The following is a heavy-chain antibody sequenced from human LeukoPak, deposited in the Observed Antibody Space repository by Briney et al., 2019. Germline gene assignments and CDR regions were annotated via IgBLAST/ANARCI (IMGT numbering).Heavy chain of an antibody. Sequence: PGGSLRLSCAGSGFTFSSYWMSWVRQAPGKGLEWVANIKEDGSEKYYGDSVKGRFTISRDNAKNSLYLEMNSLRAEDTGMYYCARARDGLLWFGELFPFFDFWGQGNLVTVSS. CDR1: GFTFSSYW. V-gene: IGHV3-7*01. CDR3: ARARDGLLWFGELFPFFDF. J-gene: IGHJ4*02. D-gene: IGHD3-10*01. CDR2: IKEDGSEK.